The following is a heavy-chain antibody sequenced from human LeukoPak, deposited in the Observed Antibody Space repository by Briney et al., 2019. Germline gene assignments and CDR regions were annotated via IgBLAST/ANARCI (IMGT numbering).Heavy chain of an antibody. CDR2: INSDGSST. V-gene: IGHV3-74*01. CDR1: GFTFSSYW. D-gene: IGHD3-3*01. J-gene: IGHJ4*02. CDR3: AREYYDFWSGYSPNIQKLYYFDY. Sequence: GGSLRLSCAASGFTFSSYWMHWVRQAPGKGLVWVSRINSDGSSTSYADSVKGRFTISRDNAKNTLYLQMNSLRAEDTAVYYCAREYYDFWSGYSPNIQKLYYFDYWGQGTLVTVSS.